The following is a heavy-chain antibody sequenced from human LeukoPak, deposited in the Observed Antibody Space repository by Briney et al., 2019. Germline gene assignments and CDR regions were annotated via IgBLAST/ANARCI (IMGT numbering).Heavy chain of an antibody. CDR1: GFTFSTYA. CDR2: ISSDATYT. Sequence: GGSLRLSCAASGFTFSTYAMTWVRQAPGKGLEWVSAISSDATYTYYADSVKGRFTISRDNSKNTLFLEMNSLRAEDTATYYCTKDGAGTYYGLDVWGQGTTAIVSS. CDR3: TKDGAGTYYGLDV. V-gene: IGHV3-23*01. D-gene: IGHD6-19*01. J-gene: IGHJ6*02.